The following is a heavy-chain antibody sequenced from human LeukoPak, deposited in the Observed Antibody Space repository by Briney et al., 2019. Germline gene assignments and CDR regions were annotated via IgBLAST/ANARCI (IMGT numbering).Heavy chain of an antibody. V-gene: IGHV4-59*08. D-gene: IGHD5-18*01. Sequence: KTSETLSLTCTVSGGSIGTSYWSWIRQPPGKGLEWIGYVSYSGNTNYNPSLKSRVTVSVDSSKNQFSLKLSSVTAADTAVYYCAIQLYTSMSPFDYWGQGTLVTVSS. CDR3: AIQLYTSMSPFDY. J-gene: IGHJ4*02. CDR2: VSYSGNT. CDR1: GGSIGTSY.